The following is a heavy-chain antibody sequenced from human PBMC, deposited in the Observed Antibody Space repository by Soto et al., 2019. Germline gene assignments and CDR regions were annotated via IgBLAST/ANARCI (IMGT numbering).Heavy chain of an antibody. J-gene: IGHJ6*03. CDR1: GYTFTSYD. Sequence: ASVKVSCKASGYTFTSYDINWVRQATGQGLEWMGWMNPNSGNTGYAQKFQGRVTMTRNTSISTAYMELSSLRSEDTAVYYCARGIAVAGIRGYYYYYMDVWGKGTTVTVSS. V-gene: IGHV1-8*01. CDR2: MNPNSGNT. D-gene: IGHD6-19*01. CDR3: ARGIAVAGIRGYYYYYMDV.